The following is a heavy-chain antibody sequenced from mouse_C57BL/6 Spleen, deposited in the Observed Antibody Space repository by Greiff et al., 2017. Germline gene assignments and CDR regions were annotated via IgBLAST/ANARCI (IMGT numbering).Heavy chain of an antibody. CDR3: ARWDYYGSSSPFDY. V-gene: IGHV1-42*01. CDR2: INPSTGGT. Sequence: EVQLQQSGPELVKPGASVKISCKASGYSFTGYYMNWVKQSPEKSLEWIGEINPSTGGTTYNQKFKAKATLTVDKSSSTAYMQLKSLTSEDSAVYYCARWDYYGSSSPFDYWGQGTTLTVSS. CDR1: GYSFTGYY. D-gene: IGHD1-1*01. J-gene: IGHJ2*01.